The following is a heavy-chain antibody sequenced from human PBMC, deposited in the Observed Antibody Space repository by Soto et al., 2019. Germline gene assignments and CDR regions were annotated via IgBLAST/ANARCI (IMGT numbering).Heavy chain of an antibody. Sequence: GGSLRLSCAASGFTFSSYSMNWVRQAPGKGLEWVSSISSSSSYIYYADSVKGRFTISRDNAKNSLYLQMNSLRAEDTAVYYCARDGPSGYHSYYYYMDVWGKGTTVTVSS. V-gene: IGHV3-21*01. CDR2: ISSSSSYI. CDR3: ARDGPSGYHSYYYYMDV. D-gene: IGHD5-12*01. CDR1: GFTFSSYS. J-gene: IGHJ6*03.